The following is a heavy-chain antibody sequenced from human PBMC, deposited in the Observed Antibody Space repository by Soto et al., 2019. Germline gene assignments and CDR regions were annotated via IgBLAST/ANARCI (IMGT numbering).Heavy chain of an antibody. Sequence: PSETLSLTCTVCGACITSSSYYWGWMPQPPRKGLEGIGSIYCSGSPYYNPSLKSRVPLSVATSKKQFSLKVSSLTGADTAVYYCARLPARLRYFDRLLYFSFGYWGQGTLVAVSS. D-gene: IGHD3-9*01. J-gene: IGHJ4*02. CDR3: ARLPARLRYFDRLLYFSFGY. CDR2: IYCSGSP. CDR1: GACITSSSYY. V-gene: IGHV4-39*01.